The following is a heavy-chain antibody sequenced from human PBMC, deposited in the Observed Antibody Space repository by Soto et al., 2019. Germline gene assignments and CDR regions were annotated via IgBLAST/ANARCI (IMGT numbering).Heavy chain of an antibody. J-gene: IGHJ6*02. CDR3: ARDGYSYGYGTYYYYYGMDV. CDR1: GGTFSSYA. Sequence: QVQLVQSGAEVKKPGSSVKVSCKASGGTFSSYAISWVRQAPGQGLEWMGGIIPIFGTANYAQKFKGRVTITADESTSPAYMELSSLRSEDTAVYSCARDGYSYGYGTYYYYYGMDVWGQGTTVTVSS. D-gene: IGHD5-18*01. V-gene: IGHV1-69*01. CDR2: IIPIFGTA.